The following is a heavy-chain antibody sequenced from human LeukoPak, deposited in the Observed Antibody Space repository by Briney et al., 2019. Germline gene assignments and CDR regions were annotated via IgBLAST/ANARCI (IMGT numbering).Heavy chain of an antibody. D-gene: IGHD3-22*01. Sequence: ASVKVSCKASGYTFTSYGISWVRQAPGQGLESMGWISAYNGNANYAQKLQGRVTMTTDTSTSTAYMELRSLRSDDTAVYYCARKTEAYYYDSSGPFDYWGQGTLVTVSS. J-gene: IGHJ4*02. V-gene: IGHV1-18*01. CDR3: ARKTEAYYYDSSGPFDY. CDR2: ISAYNGNA. CDR1: GYTFTSYG.